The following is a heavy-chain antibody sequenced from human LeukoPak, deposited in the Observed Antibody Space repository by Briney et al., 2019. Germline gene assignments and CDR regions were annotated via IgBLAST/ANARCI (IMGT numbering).Heavy chain of an antibody. Sequence: SVTLSLTCTVSGGSISSYYWSWIRQPPGKGLEWIGYIYYSGSTNYNPSLKSRVTISVDTSKNQFSLKLSSVTAADTAVYYCARVGTYYDFWSGIREYYFDYWGQGTLVTVSS. V-gene: IGHV4-59*01. CDR2: IYYSGST. D-gene: IGHD3-3*01. J-gene: IGHJ4*02. CDR1: GGSISSYY. CDR3: ARVGTYYDFWSGIREYYFDY.